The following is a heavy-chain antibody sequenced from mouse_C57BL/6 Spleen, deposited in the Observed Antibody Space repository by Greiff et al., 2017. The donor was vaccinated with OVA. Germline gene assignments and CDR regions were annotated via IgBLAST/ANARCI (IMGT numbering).Heavy chain of an antibody. V-gene: IGHV8-8*01. CDR2: IWWDDDT. J-gene: IGHJ4*01. CDR3: SRWLTTEDYYALDY. Sequence: QVTLKVSGPGILQPSQTLSLTCSFSGFSLSTFGLGVGWIRQPSGKGLEWLANIWWDDDTYYNPALKRRLTISKDPSKNQVFLKIAHVDTADTATYYGSRWLTTEDYYALDYWGQGTSVTVSS. D-gene: IGHD2-2*01. CDR1: GFSLSTFGLG.